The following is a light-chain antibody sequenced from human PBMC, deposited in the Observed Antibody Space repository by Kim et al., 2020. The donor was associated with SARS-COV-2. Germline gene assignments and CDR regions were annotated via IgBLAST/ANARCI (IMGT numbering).Light chain of an antibody. CDR3: QQANHFPYT. Sequence: DIEMTQSPSSVSASVGDRVTFTCRASQDVASWLAWYQQEPGKAPRLLIYGASNLQGGVPSRFRGSGSGTDFTLTISGLQPEDFATYYCQQANHFPYTFGQGTK. J-gene: IGKJ2*01. CDR1: QDVASW. V-gene: IGKV1-12*01. CDR2: GAS.